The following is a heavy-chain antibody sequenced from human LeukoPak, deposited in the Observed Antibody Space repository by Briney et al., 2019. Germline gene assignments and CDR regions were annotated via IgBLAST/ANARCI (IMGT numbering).Heavy chain of an antibody. Sequence: GSSVKVSCKASGGTFSSYAIVWVRQAPGQGLEWMGGIIPIFGTANYAQKFQGRVTITADESTSTAYMELSSLRSEDTAVYYCARVATAILDAFDIWGQGTMVTVSS. CDR2: IIPIFGTA. CDR1: GGTFSSYA. CDR3: ARVATAILDAFDI. V-gene: IGHV1-69*01. J-gene: IGHJ3*02. D-gene: IGHD5-18*01.